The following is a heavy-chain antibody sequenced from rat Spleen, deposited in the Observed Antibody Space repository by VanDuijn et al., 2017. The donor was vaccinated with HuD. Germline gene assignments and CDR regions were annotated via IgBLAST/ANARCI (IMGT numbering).Heavy chain of an antibody. V-gene: IGHV2-19*01. CDR1: GFSLMDYS. CDR2: IWPSGST. D-gene: IGHD3-1*01. CDR3: ARHPWGGAPYY. Sequence: QVQLKESGPGLVQPSQTLFLTCTVSGFSLMDYSVHWVRQPPGKGLEWMGRIWPSGSTNYNLAVQSRLSISRDTSKSQVFLKMNNLQPEDTGTYYCARHPWGGAPYYWGQGVMVTVSS. J-gene: IGHJ2*01.